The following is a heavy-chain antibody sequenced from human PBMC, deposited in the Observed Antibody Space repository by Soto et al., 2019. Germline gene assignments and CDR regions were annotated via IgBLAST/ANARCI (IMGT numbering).Heavy chain of an antibody. CDR2: IYYSGST. J-gene: IGHJ5*02. V-gene: IGHV4-31*03. CDR1: VASISSGGYY. CDR3: ARESKYDTSGYPPWFAP. D-gene: IGHD3-22*01. Sequence: QVQLQESGPGLVKPSQTLSLTCTVSVASISSGGYYWSWIRQHPGEGLEWIGYIYYSGSTSYNPSLQSRVTLSVDTSKNQFSLKLSSVTDADTAVYYWARESKYDTSGYPPWFAPWGQGTLVTVSS.